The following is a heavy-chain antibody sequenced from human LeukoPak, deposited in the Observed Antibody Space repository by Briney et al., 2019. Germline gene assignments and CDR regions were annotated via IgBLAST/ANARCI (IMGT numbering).Heavy chain of an antibody. Sequence: GGSLRLSCAASGFTFSSYAMSWVRQAPGKGLEWVSAISGSGGSTYYADSVKGRFTISRDNSKNTLYLQMNSLRAEDTAVYYCAKEGGVFITIFGVARDYFDYWGQGTLVTVSS. V-gene: IGHV3-23*01. D-gene: IGHD3-3*01. CDR2: ISGSGGST. CDR1: GFTFSSYA. J-gene: IGHJ4*02. CDR3: AKEGGVFITIFGVARDYFDY.